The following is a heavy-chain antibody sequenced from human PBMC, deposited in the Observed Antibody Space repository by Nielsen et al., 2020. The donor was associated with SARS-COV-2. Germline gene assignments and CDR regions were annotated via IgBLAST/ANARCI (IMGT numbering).Heavy chain of an antibody. CDR2: ISGSGGST. CDR1: GFTFSSYA. V-gene: IGHV3-23*01. Sequence: GGSLRLSCAASGFTFSSYAMSWVRQAPGKGLEWVSAISGSGGSTYYADSVKGRFTISRDNSKNTLYLQMNSLRAEDTAVYYCAKDRRVATSWGWYFDLWGRGTLVTVSS. CDR3: AKDRRVATSWGWYFDL. D-gene: IGHD5-12*01. J-gene: IGHJ2*01.